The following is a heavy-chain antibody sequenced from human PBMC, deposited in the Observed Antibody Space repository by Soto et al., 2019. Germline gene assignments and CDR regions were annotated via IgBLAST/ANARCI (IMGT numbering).Heavy chain of an antibody. Sequence: QVQLVQSGAEVKKPGSSVKVSCKASGGTFSSYGISWVRQAPGQGLEWMGGIIPIFGTANYAQKFQGRVTITRDESTSTAYMELSSLRSEDTAVYYCARAAQPRDYYYGMDVWGQGTTVTVSS. CDR2: IIPIFGTA. V-gene: IGHV1-69*05. CDR1: GGTFSSYG. CDR3: ARAAQPRDYYYGMDV. J-gene: IGHJ6*02.